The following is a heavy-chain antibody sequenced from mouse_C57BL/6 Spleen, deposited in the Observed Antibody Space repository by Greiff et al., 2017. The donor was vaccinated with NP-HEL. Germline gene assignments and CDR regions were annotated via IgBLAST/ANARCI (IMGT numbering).Heavy chain of an antibody. CDR2: INPYNGGT. CDR3: ARGDWDYAMDY. D-gene: IGHD4-1*01. J-gene: IGHJ4*01. V-gene: IGHV1-19*01. Sequence: VHVKQSGPVLVKPGASVKMSCKASGYTFTDYYMNWVKQSHGKSLEWIGVINPYNGGTSYNQTFKGKATLTVDKSSSTAYMELNSLTSEDSAVYYCARGDWDYAMDYWGQGTSVTVSS. CDR1: GYTFTDYY.